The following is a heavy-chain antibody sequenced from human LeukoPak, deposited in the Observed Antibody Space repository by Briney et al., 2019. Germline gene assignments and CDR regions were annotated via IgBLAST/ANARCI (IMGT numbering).Heavy chain of an antibody. D-gene: IGHD2-8*01. Sequence: GGSLRLSCAASGFTFSSYAMGWVRQAPGKGLEWVSAISGSGGSTYYADSVKGRFTISRDNSKNTLYLQMNSLRAEDTAVYYCAKARGVGLAAFDYWGQGTLVTVSS. J-gene: IGHJ4*02. CDR1: GFTFSSYA. CDR3: AKARGVGLAAFDY. CDR2: ISGSGGST. V-gene: IGHV3-23*01.